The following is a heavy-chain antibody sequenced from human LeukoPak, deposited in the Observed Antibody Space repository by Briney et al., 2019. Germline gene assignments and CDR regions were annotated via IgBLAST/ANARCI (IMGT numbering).Heavy chain of an antibody. V-gene: IGHV4-59*12. D-gene: IGHD3-22*01. CDR3: ARGGSGSLNWFDP. Sequence: PSETLSLTCSVSDGSINSYYWNWIRRPPGKGLEWIGYIYYNGNTNYSPSLKSRVTISVDRSKNQFSLKLSSVTAADTAVYYCARGGSGSLNWFDPGAREPWSPSPQ. CDR1: DGSINSYY. J-gene: IGHJ5*02. CDR2: IYYNGNT.